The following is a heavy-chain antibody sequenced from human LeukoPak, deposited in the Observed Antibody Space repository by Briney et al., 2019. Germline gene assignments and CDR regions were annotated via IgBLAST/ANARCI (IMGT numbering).Heavy chain of an antibody. CDR3: ARHGPGSSGWYGTYYYYYMDV. J-gene: IGHJ6*03. D-gene: IGHD6-19*01. CDR1: GGSISSSSYY. Sequence: SGTLSLTCTVSGGSISSSSYYWGWIRQPPGKGLEWIGSIYYSGSTYYNPSLKSRVTISVDTSKNQLSLKLSSVTAADTAVYYCARHGPGSSGWYGTYYYYYMDVWGKGTTVTISS. V-gene: IGHV4-39*01. CDR2: IYYSGST.